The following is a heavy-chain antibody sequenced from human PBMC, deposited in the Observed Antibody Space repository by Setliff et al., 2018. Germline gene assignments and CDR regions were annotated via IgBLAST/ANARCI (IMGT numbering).Heavy chain of an antibody. V-gene: IGHV4-59*11. CDR3: AREYNNYYYYLDV. CDR1: GDSMRSHY. J-gene: IGHJ6*03. Sequence: SETLSLTCIVTGDSMRSHYWSWIRQPPGKGLEWIGYIHPTGSTDYNPSLKSRLTMSLDTSKKKFSLKLTSVTAADTAVYYCAREYNNYYYYLDVWGKGTTVTVSS. D-gene: IGHD1-1*01. CDR2: IHPTGST.